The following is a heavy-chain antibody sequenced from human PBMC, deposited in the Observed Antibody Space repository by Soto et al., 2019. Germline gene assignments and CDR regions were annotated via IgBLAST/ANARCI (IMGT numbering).Heavy chain of an antibody. V-gene: IGHV3-23*01. CDR1: GFTFSSYA. J-gene: IGHJ5*02. Sequence: GGSLRLSCAASGFTFSSYAMSWVRQAPGKGLEWVSAISGSGGSTYYADSVRGRFTISRDNSKNTLYLQMNSLRAEDTAVYYCAKDPATIFGEENWFDPWGQGTLVTVSS. CDR2: ISGSGGST. CDR3: AKDPATIFGEENWFDP. D-gene: IGHD3-3*01.